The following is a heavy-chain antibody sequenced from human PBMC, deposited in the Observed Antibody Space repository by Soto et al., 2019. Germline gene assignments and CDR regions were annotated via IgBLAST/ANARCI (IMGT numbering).Heavy chain of an antibody. V-gene: IGHV4-61*01. J-gene: IGHJ4*02. CDR1: GGSVSSGSYY. CDR3: ASLGPHYGSGSWLFDY. Sequence: QVQLQESGPGLVKPSETLSLTCTVSGGSVSSGSYYWSWIRQPPGKGLEWIGYIYYSGSTNYNPSLKIRVTRSVDTSKHQFSLKLSSVTAADTAVYYCASLGPHYGSGSWLFDYWGQGTLVTVSS. D-gene: IGHD3-10*01. CDR2: IYYSGST.